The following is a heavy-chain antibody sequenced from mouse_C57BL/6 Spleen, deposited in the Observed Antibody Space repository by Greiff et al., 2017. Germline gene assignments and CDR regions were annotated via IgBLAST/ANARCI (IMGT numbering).Heavy chain of an antibody. CDR2: IYPGDGDT. V-gene: IGHV1-80*01. Sequence: QVQLKQPGAELVKPGASVKISCKASGYAFSSYWMNWVKQRPGQGLEWIGQIYPGDGDTNYNGKFKGKATLTADKSSSTAYMQLSSLTSEDSAVXFCARSDCGDCVDYWGQGTTLTVSS. J-gene: IGHJ2*01. CDR3: ARSDCGDCVDY. D-gene: IGHD2-13*01. CDR1: GYAFSSYW.